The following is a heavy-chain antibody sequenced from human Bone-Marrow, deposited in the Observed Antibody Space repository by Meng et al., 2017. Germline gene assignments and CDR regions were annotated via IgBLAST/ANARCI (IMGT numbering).Heavy chain of an antibody. CDR1: GFTFSSYA. CDR2: ISGSGGST. J-gene: IGHJ4*02. Sequence: GESLKISCAASGFTFSSYAMSWVRQAPGKGLEWVSAISGSGGSTYYADSVKGRFTISRDNSRDTLYLQMNSLRAEDTAVYYCAKDRDYDYVWGSFDYWGQGTLVTGSS. D-gene: IGHD3-16*01. V-gene: IGHV3-23*01. CDR3: AKDRDYDYVWGSFDY.